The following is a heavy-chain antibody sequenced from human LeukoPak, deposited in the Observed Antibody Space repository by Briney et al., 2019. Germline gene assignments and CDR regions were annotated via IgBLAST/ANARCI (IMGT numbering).Heavy chain of an antibody. Sequence: SETLSLTCAVYGGSFSGYYWSWIRQPPGKGLEWIGEINHSGSTNYNPSLTSRHTISVDTSKNQLSLKLNSVTAPDTAVYYSARACPFRPILVVPAAIRWFDPWGQGTLATVSS. J-gene: IGHJ5*02. V-gene: IGHV4-34*01. CDR3: ARACPFRPILVVPAAIRWFDP. CDR2: INHSGST. CDR1: GGSFSGYY. D-gene: IGHD2-2*01.